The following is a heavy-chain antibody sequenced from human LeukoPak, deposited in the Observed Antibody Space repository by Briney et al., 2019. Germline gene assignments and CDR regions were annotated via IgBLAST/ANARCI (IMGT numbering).Heavy chain of an antibody. CDR1: GFTFTTYW. CDR2: ISSSSSTI. Sequence: GGSLRLPCAASGFTFTTYWMSWVRQAPGKGLEWVSYISSSSSTIYYADSVKGRFTISRDNAKNSLYLQMNSLRAEDTAAYYCARGVDYWGQGTLVTVSS. V-gene: IGHV3-48*01. CDR3: ARGVDY. J-gene: IGHJ4*02.